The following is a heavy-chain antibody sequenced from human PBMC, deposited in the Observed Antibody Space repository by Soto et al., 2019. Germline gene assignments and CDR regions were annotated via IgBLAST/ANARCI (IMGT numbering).Heavy chain of an antibody. CDR1: GFTFSHSA. CDR3: ARGLELYYFDY. Sequence: ASVKVSCKASGFTFSHSAMQWVRQARGQSLEWIGWINVGNGNTKYSQKFQGRVTITRDTSASTAYMELSSLRSEDTAVYYCARGLELYYFDYWGQGTLVTVSS. J-gene: IGHJ4*02. V-gene: IGHV1-3*01. D-gene: IGHD1-7*01. CDR2: INVGNGNT.